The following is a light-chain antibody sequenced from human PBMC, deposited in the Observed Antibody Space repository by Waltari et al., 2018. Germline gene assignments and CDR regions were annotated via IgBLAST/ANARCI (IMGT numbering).Light chain of an antibody. CDR3: CSYAGSWIWV. J-gene: IGLJ3*02. Sequence: QAALTQPASVSGSPGQSITIHFTGSNSDVGNYNLISWYQKHPGKAPKLIIYEVTNRPSGISDRFSGFKTGNTASLTISGLQAEDEADYYCCSYAGSWIWVFGGGTELTVL. V-gene: IGLV2-23*02. CDR1: NSDVGNYNL. CDR2: EVT.